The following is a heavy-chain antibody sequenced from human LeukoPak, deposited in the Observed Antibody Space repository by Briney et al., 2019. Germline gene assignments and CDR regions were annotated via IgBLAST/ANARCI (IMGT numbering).Heavy chain of an antibody. D-gene: IGHD6-13*01. V-gene: IGHV4-4*07. CDR3: ARDSTEYSSSWPPAFDI. CDR1: GGSINSFF. Sequence: SETLSLTCTVSGGSINSFFWSWIRQPAGKGLEWLGRIYTSGSTNYNPSLKSRVTMSVDTSKNQFSLKLSSVTAADTAVYYCARDSTEYSSSWPPAFDIWGQGTMVTVSS. CDR2: IYTSGST. J-gene: IGHJ3*02.